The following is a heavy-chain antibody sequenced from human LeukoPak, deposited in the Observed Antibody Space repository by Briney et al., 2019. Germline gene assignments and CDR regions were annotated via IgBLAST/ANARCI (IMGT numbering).Heavy chain of an antibody. CDR1: GFTFSSYG. CDR2: ISDDGSNK. J-gene: IGHJ4*02. V-gene: IGHV3-30*18. CDR3: AKDWTRAIMVTDF. Sequence: PGGSLRLSCAASGFTFSSYGMHWVRQASGKGLEWVAVISDDGSNKYYADSVKGRFTISRDNSKSTLYLQMNSLRAEDTAVYYCAKDWTRAIMVTDFWGQGILVTVSS. D-gene: IGHD3-16*01.